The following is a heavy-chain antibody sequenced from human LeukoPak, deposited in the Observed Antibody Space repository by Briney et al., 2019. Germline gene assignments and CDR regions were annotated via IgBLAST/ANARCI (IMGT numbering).Heavy chain of an antibody. CDR3: ARWKVIIGGYSYGQAGGYFDC. CDR2: IYYSGST. V-gene: IGHV4-39*01. D-gene: IGHD5-18*01. CDR1: GVSICSISYY. Sequence: PSETPSLSSTVSGVSICSISYYWGWIRQPPGKGLEWIGSIYYSGSTYYNPSLKSRVTISVDTSKNQFSLKLSSVTAADTAVYYCARWKVIIGGYSYGQAGGYFDCWGQGTLVTVSS. J-gene: IGHJ4*02.